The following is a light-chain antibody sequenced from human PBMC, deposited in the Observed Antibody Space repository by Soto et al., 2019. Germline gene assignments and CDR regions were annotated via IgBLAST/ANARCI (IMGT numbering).Light chain of an antibody. J-gene: IGKJ4*01. V-gene: IGKV3-15*01. CDR1: QSVGNN. CDR2: GAS. CDR3: QQYRNWPLT. Sequence: EIVLTQSPATLSLSPGERATLPCRASQSVGNNLAWYRQKSGQAPRLLIYGASTRATGIPARFSGSGSGTEFTLTIDSLQSDDFAVYLCQQYRNWPLTFGGGTKVDIK.